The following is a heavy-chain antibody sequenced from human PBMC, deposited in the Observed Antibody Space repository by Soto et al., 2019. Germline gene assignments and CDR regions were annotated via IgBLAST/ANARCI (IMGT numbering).Heavy chain of an antibody. V-gene: IGHV4-4*02. CDR3: ARERPDCSGGSCYSVIDY. CDR2: IYHSGST. J-gene: IGHJ4*02. D-gene: IGHD2-15*01. CDR1: GGSIGGSDG. Sequence: SETLCLTCGVAGGSIGGSDGWSWVRQPPGKGLEWIGEIYHSGSTNYNPSLKSRVTISVDTSKNQFSLKLSSVTAADTAVYYCARERPDCSGGSCYSVIDYWGQGTLVTVSS.